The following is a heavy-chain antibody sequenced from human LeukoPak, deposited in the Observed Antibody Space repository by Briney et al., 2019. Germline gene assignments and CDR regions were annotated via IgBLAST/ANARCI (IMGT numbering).Heavy chain of an antibody. D-gene: IGHD6-13*01. CDR3: AKVGIAAAHSYYYYYMDV. J-gene: IGHJ6*03. Sequence: QPGGSLRLSCAASGFTFSSYGMSWVRQAPGKGLEWVSAISGSGGSTYYADSVMGRFTISRDTSKNTLYLQMNSLRAEDTAVYYCAKVGIAAAHSYYYYYMDVWGKGTTVTISS. CDR1: GFTFSSYG. CDR2: ISGSGGST. V-gene: IGHV3-23*01.